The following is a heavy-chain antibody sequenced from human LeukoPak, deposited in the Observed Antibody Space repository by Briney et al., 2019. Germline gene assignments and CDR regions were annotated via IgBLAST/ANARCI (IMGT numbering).Heavy chain of an antibody. D-gene: IGHD1-26*01. CDR1: GGSISSSNW. V-gene: IGHV4-4*02. J-gene: IGHJ3*02. CDR2: IYHSGST. Sequence: SGTLPLTCAVSGGSISSSNWWSWVRQPPGKGLEWIGEIYHSGSTNYNPSLKSRVTISVDKSKNQFSLKLSSVTAADTAVYYCARDGGSYYSAFDIWGQGTMVTVSS. CDR3: ARDGGSYYSAFDI.